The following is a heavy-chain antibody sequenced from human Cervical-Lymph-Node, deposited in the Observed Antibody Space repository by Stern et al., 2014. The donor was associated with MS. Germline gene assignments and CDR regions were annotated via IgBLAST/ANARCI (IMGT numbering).Heavy chain of an antibody. CDR3: ATSTYGLVH. V-gene: IGHV1-69*01. CDR1: VGTVERCG. D-gene: IGHD3-10*01. Sequence: VQLVESGSWVKKQGSPGKVSGKTAVGTVERCGRSGVSQGRGPGLEWMGGLFPFFGTPIYAQKFQGRVTMTADESTTTAYMDLTSLSVEDTAVYYCATSTYGLVHWGQGTLVTVSS. J-gene: IGHJ4*02. CDR2: LFPFFGTP.